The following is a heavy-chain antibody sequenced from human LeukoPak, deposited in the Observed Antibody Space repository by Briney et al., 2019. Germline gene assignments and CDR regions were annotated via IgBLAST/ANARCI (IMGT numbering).Heavy chain of an antibody. J-gene: IGHJ5*02. CDR3: ARAPGWNYYWFDP. V-gene: IGHV4-30-4*08. D-gene: IGHD1-7*01. CDR2: IYYSGST. Sequence: SETLSLTCTGSGGSVSSGSYYWSWIRQPLGKGLEWIGHIYYSGSTYYNPSLRRRLTISRDTSKNQFSLSLSSVTVADAAVYYCARAPGWNYYWFDPWGQGTLVTVSS. CDR1: GGSVSSGSYY.